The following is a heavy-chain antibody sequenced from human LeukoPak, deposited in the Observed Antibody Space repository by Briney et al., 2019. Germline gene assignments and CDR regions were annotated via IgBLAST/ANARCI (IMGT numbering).Heavy chain of an antibody. CDR1: GITFSSYA. CDR2: ISGSGGST. J-gene: IGHJ4*02. D-gene: IGHD1-26*01. CDR3: AKGWCSGSYCYFDY. Sequence: PGGSLRRSGAASGITFSSYAMSWVRQAPGKGLEWVSGISGSGGSTYYADSVKGRFTISRDNSKNTLYLQMSSLRVEDTAVYYCAKGWCSGSYCYFDYWGQGTLVTVSS. V-gene: IGHV3-23*01.